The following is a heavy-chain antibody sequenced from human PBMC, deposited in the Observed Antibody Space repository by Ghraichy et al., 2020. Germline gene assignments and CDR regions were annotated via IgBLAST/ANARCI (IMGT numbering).Heavy chain of an antibody. CDR3: ARESVLTGMGDDASDI. D-gene: IGHD3-9*01. V-gene: IGHV3-7*03. CDR1: GFTFSSHY. J-gene: IGHJ3*02. CDR2: IKQDGSDT. Sequence: LTCAASGFTFSSHYMTWVRQAPGKGLEWVANIKQDGSDTFYLDSVRGRFTISRDNAKNSLYLQMNSLRADDTAVYYCARESVLTGMGDDASDIWGQKTMVTVSS.